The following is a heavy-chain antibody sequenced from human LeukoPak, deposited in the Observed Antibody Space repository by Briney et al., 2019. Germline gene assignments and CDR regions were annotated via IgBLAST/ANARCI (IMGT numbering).Heavy chain of an antibody. CDR2: IIPIFGTA. J-gene: IGHJ4*02. CDR3: ARVGNYDFWSGYYSSPDRSEY. D-gene: IGHD3-3*01. CDR1: GGTFSSYA. V-gene: IGHV1-69*05. Sequence: SVKVSCKASGGTFSSYAISWVRQTPGQGLEWMGRIIPIFGTANYAQKFQGRVTITTDESTSTAYMELSSLRSEDTAVYYCARVGNYDFWSGYYSSPDRSEYWGQGTLVTVSS.